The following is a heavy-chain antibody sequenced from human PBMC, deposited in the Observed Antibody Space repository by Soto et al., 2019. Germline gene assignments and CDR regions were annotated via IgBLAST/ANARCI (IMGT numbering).Heavy chain of an antibody. D-gene: IGHD2-15*01. CDR2: IRSKANSYAK. V-gene: IGHV3-73*01. J-gene: IGHJ6*02. CDR3: TRHNSGAAPDV. Sequence: GGSLRLSCAASGFTFSGSAMHWVRQASGKGLEWVGRIRSKANSYAKAYAASVKGRFTISRDDSKNTAYLQMNSLKTEDTAVYYCTRHNSGAAPDVWGQGTTVTVSS. CDR1: GFTFSGSA.